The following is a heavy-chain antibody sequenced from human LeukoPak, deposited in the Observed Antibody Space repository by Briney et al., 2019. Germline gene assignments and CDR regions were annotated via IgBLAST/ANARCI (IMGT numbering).Heavy chain of an antibody. V-gene: IGHV3-21*01. J-gene: IGHJ4*02. CDR1: GFTFSSYS. CDR2: ISSSSSYI. D-gene: IGHD6-13*01. Sequence: TGGSLRLSCAASGFTFSSYSMNWVRQAPGKGLEWVSSISSSSSYIYYADSVKGRFTISRDNAKNSLYLQMNSLRAEDTAVYYCAREFWGIAAAGNLDYWGQGTLVTVSS. CDR3: AREFWGIAAAGNLDY.